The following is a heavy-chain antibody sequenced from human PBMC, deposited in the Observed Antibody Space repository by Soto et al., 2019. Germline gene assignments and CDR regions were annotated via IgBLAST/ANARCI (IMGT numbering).Heavy chain of an antibody. CDR2: VSYDGSNF. D-gene: IGHD5-18*01. J-gene: IGHJ4*02. Sequence: PXGSLRLSCAASGFTFYSYAMHWVRQAPGKGLEWVAVVSYDGSNFYYGDSVKGRFTISRDNSKTTLYLQMDSLRTEDTAVYYCARDMDSYAYLPLWPVDYWGQGTLVTVSS. CDR1: GFTFYSYA. CDR3: ARDMDSYAYLPLWPVDY. V-gene: IGHV3-30*04.